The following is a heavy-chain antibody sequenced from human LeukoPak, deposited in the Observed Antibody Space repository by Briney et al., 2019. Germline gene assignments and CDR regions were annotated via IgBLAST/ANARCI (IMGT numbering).Heavy chain of an antibody. CDR2: MYTGGTT. CDR3: AREDIAVAGYYFDY. Sequence: QPGGSLRLSCAASGFTVSSSYMSWVRQAPGKGLEWVSLMYTGGTTYYADSVKGRFTISRDNSKNTLSLQMNSLRAEDTAVYYCAREDIAVAGYYFDYWGQGTLVTVSS. V-gene: IGHV3-53*01. D-gene: IGHD6-19*01. J-gene: IGHJ4*02. CDR1: GFTVSSSY.